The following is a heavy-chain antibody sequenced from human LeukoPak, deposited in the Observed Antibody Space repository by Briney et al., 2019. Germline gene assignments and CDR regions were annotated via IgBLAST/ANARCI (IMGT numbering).Heavy chain of an antibody. Sequence: RXAPGXXLEWGAVISYDGSNKYYADSVKGRFTISRDNSKNTLYLQMNSLRAEDTAVYYCARDVRRDIVVVPAAAHYGMDVWGQGTTVTVSS. V-gene: IGHV3-30*01. D-gene: IGHD2-2*01. CDR2: ISYDGSNK. J-gene: IGHJ6*02. CDR3: ARDVRRDIVVVPAAAHYGMDV.